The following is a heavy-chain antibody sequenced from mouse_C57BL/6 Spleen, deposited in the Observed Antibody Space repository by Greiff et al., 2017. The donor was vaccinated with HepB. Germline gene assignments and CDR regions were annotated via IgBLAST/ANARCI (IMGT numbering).Heavy chain of an antibody. CDR1: GYSITSGYY. CDR3: ARNRDYGSSFLDY. V-gene: IGHV3-6*01. J-gene: IGHJ2*01. Sequence: EVQRVESGPGLVKPSQSLSLTCSVTGYSITSGYYWNWIRQFPGNKLEWMGYISYDGSNNYNPSLKNRISITRDTSKNQFFLKLNSVTTEDTATYYCARNRDYGSSFLDYWGQGTTLTVSS. CDR2: ISYDGSN. D-gene: IGHD1-1*01.